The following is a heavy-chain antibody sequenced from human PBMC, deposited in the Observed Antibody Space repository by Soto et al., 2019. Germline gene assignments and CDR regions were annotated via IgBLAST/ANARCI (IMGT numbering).Heavy chain of an antibody. J-gene: IGHJ5*02. CDR3: TKEREDQLVRGWFDP. CDR2: ISSDGNNK. Sequence: QEQLVESGGGVVQPGRSLRLSCAASGFTFSDYGVHWVRQAPGKGLEWVAVISSDGNNKYYADSVQGRFTISRDNSKNTFYLQMNSLRTEDTAMYYCTKEREDQLVRGWFDPWGPGTLVIVSS. CDR1: GFTFSDYG. D-gene: IGHD2-2*01. V-gene: IGHV3-30*18.